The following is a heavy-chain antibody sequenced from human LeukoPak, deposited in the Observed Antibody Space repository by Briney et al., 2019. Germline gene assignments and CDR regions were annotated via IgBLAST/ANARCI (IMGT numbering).Heavy chain of an antibody. CDR1: GFTFSSYA. CDR3: ATDQRRIAVARDY. CDR2: ISGSGGST. Sequence: GSLRLSCAASGFTFSSYAMSWVRQAPGKGLEWVSAISGSGGSTYYADSVKGRFTISRDNAKNSLYLQMNSLRAEDTAVYYCATDQRRIAVARDYWGQGTLVTVSA. V-gene: IGHV3-23*01. D-gene: IGHD6-19*01. J-gene: IGHJ4*02.